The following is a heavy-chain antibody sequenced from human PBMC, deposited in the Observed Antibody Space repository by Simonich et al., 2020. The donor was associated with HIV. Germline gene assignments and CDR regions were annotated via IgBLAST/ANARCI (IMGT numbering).Heavy chain of an antibody. CDR3: ARRNWDDSSGYYRDAFDI. Sequence: QVQLQESGPGLVKPSETLSLTCSVSGGSFSNYYWSWIRQPPGKGLEWIGYIYYTGSNNYNPSLKSRVTISVDTSKNQFSLKLSSVTAADTAVYYCARRNWDDSSGYYRDAFDIWGQGTMVTVSS. CDR1: GGSFSNYY. D-gene: IGHD3-22*01. J-gene: IGHJ3*02. V-gene: IGHV4-59*08. CDR2: IYYTGSN.